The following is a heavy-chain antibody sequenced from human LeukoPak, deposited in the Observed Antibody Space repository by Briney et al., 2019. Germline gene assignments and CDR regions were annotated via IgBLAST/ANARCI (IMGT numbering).Heavy chain of an antibody. CDR2: ISYDGSNK. CDR3: ARVIRPHGTAFDI. V-gene: IGHV3-30-3*01. Sequence: GGSLRLSCSASGFTFLSYAMHWVRQAPGKGLEWVAVISYDGSNKYYADSVKGRFTISRDNSKNTLYLQMNSLRAEDTAVYYCARVIRPHGTAFDIWGQGTMVTVSS. J-gene: IGHJ3*02. CDR1: GFTFLSYA. D-gene: IGHD1-1*01.